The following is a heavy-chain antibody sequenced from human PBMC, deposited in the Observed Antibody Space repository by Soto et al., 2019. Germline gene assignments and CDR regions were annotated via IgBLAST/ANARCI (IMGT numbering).Heavy chain of an antibody. CDR3: AKSTSLQWLVVY. V-gene: IGHV3-23*01. CDR2: ISGSGGST. D-gene: IGHD6-19*01. J-gene: IGHJ4*02. Sequence: GGSLRLSCAASGFTFSSYAMSWVRQAPGKGLEWVSAISGSGGSTYHADSVKGRFTISRDNSKTTLYLQMNSLRAEDTAVYYCAKSTSLQWLVVYWGQGTLVTVSS. CDR1: GFTFSSYA.